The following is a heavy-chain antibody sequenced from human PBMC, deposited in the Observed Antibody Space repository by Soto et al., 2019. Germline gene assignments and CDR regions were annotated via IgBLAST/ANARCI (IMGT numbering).Heavy chain of an antibody. D-gene: IGHD2-2*01. CDR3: ASSFTYCSSTGCGPFGY. CDR2: INAGNGNT. CDR1: GYTFTSYA. J-gene: IGHJ4*02. V-gene: IGHV1-3*01. Sequence: GASVKVSCKASGYTFTSYAMHWVRQAPGQRLEWMGWINAGNGNTKYSQKFQGRVTITRDTSASTAYMELSSLRSEDTAVYYCASSFTYCSSTGCGPFGYWGQGTLVTVSS.